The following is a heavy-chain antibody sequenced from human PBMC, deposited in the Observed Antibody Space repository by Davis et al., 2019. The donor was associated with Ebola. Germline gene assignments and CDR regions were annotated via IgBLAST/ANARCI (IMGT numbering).Heavy chain of an antibody. CDR1: GYTFTSYG. Sequence: SVKVSCKASGYTFTSYGISWVRQAPGQGLEWMGGIIPMVGTPTYAQKFQGRVTITADESTRTAYMELRSLKSDDTAVYYCTREWELLRGYFDYWGQGTPVTVSS. CDR3: TREWELLRGYFDY. CDR2: IIPMVGTP. J-gene: IGHJ4*02. D-gene: IGHD1-26*01. V-gene: IGHV1-69*13.